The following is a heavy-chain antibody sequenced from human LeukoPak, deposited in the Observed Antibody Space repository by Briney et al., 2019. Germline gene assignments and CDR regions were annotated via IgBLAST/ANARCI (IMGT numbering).Heavy chain of an antibody. J-gene: IGHJ6*02. Sequence: GGSLRLSCAASGFTFSSYWMSWVRQAPGKGLEWVAHIKQDGSEKYYVDSVKGRFTISRDNAKNSLYLQMNSLRAEDTAEYYCARDHSASFPYYYYYGMDVRGQGTTVTVSS. D-gene: IGHD2/OR15-2a*01. CDR1: GFTFSSYW. CDR3: ARDHSASFPYYYYYGMDV. CDR2: IKQDGSEK. V-gene: IGHV3-7*01.